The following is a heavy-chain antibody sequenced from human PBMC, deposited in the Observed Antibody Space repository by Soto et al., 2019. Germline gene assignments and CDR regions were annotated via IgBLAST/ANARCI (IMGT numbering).Heavy chain of an antibody. J-gene: IGHJ4*02. CDR1: GYTFTTYG. CDR3: ATRSPAFDF. V-gene: IGHV1-18*01. Sequence: QVQLVQSGPEVKKPGASVKVSFKTSGYTFTTYGIAWVRQAPGQGLEWMGWISTSKGNTNYAQKFQGRVTMTTDTSTSTAYMELRSLRSDDTAGYYCATRSPAFDFWGQGTLVTVSS. CDR2: ISTSKGNT.